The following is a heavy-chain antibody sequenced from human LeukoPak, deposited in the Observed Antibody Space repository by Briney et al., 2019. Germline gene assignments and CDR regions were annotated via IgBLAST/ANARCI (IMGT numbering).Heavy chain of an antibody. CDR3: AKVSKQWLALRGYFDY. CDR1: GFTFDDYA. J-gene: IGHJ4*02. CDR2: ISWNSGSI. V-gene: IGHV3-9*01. Sequence: PGRSLRLSCAASGFTFDDYAMHWVRQAPGKGLEWVSGISWNSGSIGYADSVKGRFTISRDNAKNSLYLQMNSLRAEDTALYYCAKVSKQWLALRGYFDYWGQGTLVTVSS. D-gene: IGHD6-19*01.